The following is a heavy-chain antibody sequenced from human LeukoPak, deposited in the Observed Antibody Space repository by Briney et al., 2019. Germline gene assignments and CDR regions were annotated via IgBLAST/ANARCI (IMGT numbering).Heavy chain of an antibody. D-gene: IGHD7-27*01. Sequence: PSETLSLTCTVSGSSISSHYWSWIRQPAGKGLEWIGRIYTSGSTNYNPSLKSRVTISGDTSKNQFSLKLTSVTAADTAVYYCARLQGRGDNYLDFWGQGALVTVSS. CDR3: ARLQGRGDNYLDF. J-gene: IGHJ4*02. V-gene: IGHV4-4*07. CDR2: IYTSGST. CDR1: GSSISSHY.